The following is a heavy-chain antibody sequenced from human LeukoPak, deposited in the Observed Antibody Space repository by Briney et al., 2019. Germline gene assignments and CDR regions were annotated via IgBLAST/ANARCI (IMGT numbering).Heavy chain of an antibody. CDR2: ISDSAGST. CDR3: AKRGSSSSVYFDY. D-gene: IGHD6-13*01. V-gene: IGHV3-23*01. Sequence: GRSLRLSCAASGSSISSYLMSWVRQAPGKGLEWVSTISDSAGSTSYADSVKGRFTIFRDNSKNTLYLQMNSLRAEDTAVYYCAKRGSSSSVYFDYWGQGTLVTVSS. CDR1: GSSISSYL. J-gene: IGHJ4*02.